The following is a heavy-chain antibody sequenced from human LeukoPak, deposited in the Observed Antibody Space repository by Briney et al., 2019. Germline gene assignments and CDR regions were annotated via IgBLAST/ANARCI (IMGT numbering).Heavy chain of an antibody. D-gene: IGHD1-26*01. CDR2: ISSSSSTI. V-gene: IGHV3-48*01. CDR1: GFTFSSYS. CDR3: AKARRTYSGSYYPLVY. J-gene: IGHJ4*02. Sequence: GGSLRLSCAASGFTFSSYSMNWVRQAPGKGLEWVSYISSSSSTIYYADSAKGRFTISRDNSKNTLYLQMNSLRAEDTAVYYCAKARRTYSGSYYPLVYWGQGTLVTVSS.